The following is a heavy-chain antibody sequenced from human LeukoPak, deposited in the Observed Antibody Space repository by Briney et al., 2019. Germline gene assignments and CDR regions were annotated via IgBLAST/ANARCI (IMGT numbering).Heavy chain of an antibody. Sequence: GGSLRLSCAASGFTFSSYAMSWVRQAPGKGLEWVSAISGSGGSTYYADSVKGRLTISRDNSKNTLYLQMNSLRAEDTAVYYCAKVLKLRYFDWANLGDTDYWGQGTLVTVSS. D-gene: IGHD3-9*01. CDR1: GFTFSSYA. V-gene: IGHV3-23*01. CDR3: AKVLKLRYFDWANLGDTDY. J-gene: IGHJ4*02. CDR2: ISGSGGST.